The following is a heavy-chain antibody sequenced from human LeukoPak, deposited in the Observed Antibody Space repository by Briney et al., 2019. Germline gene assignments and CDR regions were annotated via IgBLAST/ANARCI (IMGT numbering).Heavy chain of an antibody. J-gene: IGHJ4*02. CDR3: ARHLDGGVYFTY. V-gene: IGHV4-39*01. Sequence: SETLSLTCTVSGGSLSSSSYYWGWIRQPAGRGLEWIGSMFYGGSTYYNSSLKSRVTISVDTSKNQCSRKLRAVTAAATAVYSGARHLDGGVYFTYWGQGTLVTAPS. CDR2: MFYGGST. CDR1: GGSLSSSSYY.